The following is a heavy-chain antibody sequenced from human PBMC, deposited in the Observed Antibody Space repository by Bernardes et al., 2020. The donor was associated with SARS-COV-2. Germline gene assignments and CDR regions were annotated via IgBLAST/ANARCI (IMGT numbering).Heavy chain of an antibody. Sequence: SETLSLTCTVSGGSISSVGYYWSWLRQHPGKGLEWIGYIYYSGSTYYNPSLKSRVTISVDTSKNQFSLKLSSVTAADTAVYYCARAPKQRITIFGVVGWFDPWGQGTLVTVSS. J-gene: IGHJ5*02. V-gene: IGHV4-31*03. CDR1: GGSISSVGYY. D-gene: IGHD3-3*01. CDR2: IYYSGST. CDR3: ARAPKQRITIFGVVGWFDP.